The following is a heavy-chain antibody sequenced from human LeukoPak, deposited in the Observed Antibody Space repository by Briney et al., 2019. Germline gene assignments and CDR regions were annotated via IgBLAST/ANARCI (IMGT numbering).Heavy chain of an antibody. V-gene: IGHV3-30*18. D-gene: IGHD3-10*01. Sequence: GGSLRLSCAASGFTFSSYGMHWVRQAPGKGLEWVAVISYDGSNKYYADSVKGRFTISRDNSKNTLYLQMDSLRAEDTAVYYCAKDGASLKYYGSGSYLDYWGQGTLVTVSS. CDR2: ISYDGSNK. CDR3: AKDGASLKYYGSGSYLDY. CDR1: GFTFSSYG. J-gene: IGHJ4*02.